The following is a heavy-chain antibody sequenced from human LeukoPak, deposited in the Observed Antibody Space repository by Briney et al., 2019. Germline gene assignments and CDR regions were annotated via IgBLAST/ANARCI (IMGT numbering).Heavy chain of an antibody. CDR2: INPTGGST. CDR3: AREYNWNDVGYFDY. Sequence: ASVKVSCKASGYTFTSYFIHWVRQAPGQGLEWMGIINPTGGSTGYAQKFQGRVTMTRDMSTSTVYMELSSLRSEDTAVYYCAREYNWNDVGYFDYWGQGTLVTVSS. V-gene: IGHV1-46*01. J-gene: IGHJ4*02. D-gene: IGHD1-20*01. CDR1: GYTFTSYF.